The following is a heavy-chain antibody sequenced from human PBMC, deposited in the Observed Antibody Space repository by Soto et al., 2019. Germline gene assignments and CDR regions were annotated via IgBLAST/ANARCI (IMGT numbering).Heavy chain of an antibody. CDR1: GGSISRGGFY. V-gene: IGHV4-31*03. J-gene: IGHJ4*02. D-gene: IGHD3-16*01. CDR3: ARVYAVNYVGYFDY. CDR2: IFYTGST. Sequence: NPSLPFPVSGGSISRGGFYLGWGRPHPGKGLEWIGFIFYTGSTSCNPSLKSRVTMSVDTSKSQFSLKLSSVTAADTAVYYCARVYAVNYVGYFDYWGQGTLVTVSS.